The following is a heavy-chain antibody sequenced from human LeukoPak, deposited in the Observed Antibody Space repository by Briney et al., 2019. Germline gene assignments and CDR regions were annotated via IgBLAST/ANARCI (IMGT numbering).Heavy chain of an antibody. CDR3: AKDLSDPVMVIDS. CDR2: ISGSGDIT. J-gene: IGHJ4*02. Sequence: GGSLRLSCAASGFTFSSYAMSWVRQAPGKGLEWVSVISGSGDITYYADSVKGRFTISRDNSKNTLYLEMNSLRAEDTAVYYCAKDLSDPVMVIDSWGQGTLVTVSS. V-gene: IGHV3-23*01. CDR1: GFTFSSYA. D-gene: IGHD5-18*01.